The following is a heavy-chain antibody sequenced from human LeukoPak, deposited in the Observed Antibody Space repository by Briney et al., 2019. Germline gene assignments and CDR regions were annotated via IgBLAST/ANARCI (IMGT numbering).Heavy chain of an antibody. Sequence: ASVKVSCKASGYTFTGYYMHWVRQAPGQGLEWMGWINPNSGGTNYAQKFQGWVTMTRDTSISTAYMELSRLRSDDTAVYYCARTMYSSSWYVLDYWGQGTLVTASS. D-gene: IGHD6-13*01. J-gene: IGHJ4*02. V-gene: IGHV1-2*04. CDR1: GYTFTGYY. CDR2: INPNSGGT. CDR3: ARTMYSSSWYVLDY.